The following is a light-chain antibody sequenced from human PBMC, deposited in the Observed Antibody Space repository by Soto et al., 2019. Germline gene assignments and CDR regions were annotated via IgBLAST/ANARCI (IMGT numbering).Light chain of an antibody. CDR3: QHYGDFPFT. CDR1: QDITNY. CDR2: GAF. V-gene: IGKV1-33*01. Sequence: DIPMTQSPSSLSASVGDRVTITCQASQDITNYLSWYQQKPGKAPKLLIYGAFNLQTGVPSRFSGGGSGTDFTLTIRGLQPEDIATYYCQHYGDFPFTFGPGTKVEI. J-gene: IGKJ3*01.